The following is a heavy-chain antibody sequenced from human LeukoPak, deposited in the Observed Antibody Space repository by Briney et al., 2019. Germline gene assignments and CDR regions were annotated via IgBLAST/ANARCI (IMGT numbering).Heavy chain of an antibody. CDR1: GFTFSTYG. CDR2: IIPSGHTT. J-gene: IGHJ4*02. Sequence: GGSLRLSCAASGFTFSTYGMHWVRQAPGKGLEWVSGIIPSGHTTYYADSVRGRFTISRDNSRNTLYLQMNSLRAEDTAVYYCAKDDRWLQFCCWGQGTLVTVSA. V-gene: IGHV3-23*01. D-gene: IGHD5-24*01. CDR3: AKDDRWLQFCC.